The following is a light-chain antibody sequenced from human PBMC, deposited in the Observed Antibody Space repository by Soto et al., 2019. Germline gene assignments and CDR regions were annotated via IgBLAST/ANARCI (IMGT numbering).Light chain of an antibody. CDR3: QSYAASDLII. CDR2: EDS. V-gene: IGLV6-57*04. CDR1: SGSIVSNY. Sequence: NFMLTQPPSVSESPGKTVTISCTRSSGSIVSNYVQWYQQRPGSAPSTIVLEDSQRPSGVPDRFSGSIDHSSNSAFLTISGLRPEDEADYYCQSYAASDLIIFGGGTQLTVL. J-gene: IGLJ2*01.